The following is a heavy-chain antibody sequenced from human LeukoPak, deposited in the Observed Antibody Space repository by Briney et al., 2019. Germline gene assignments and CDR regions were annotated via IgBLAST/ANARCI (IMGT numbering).Heavy chain of an antibody. D-gene: IGHD1-14*01. Sequence: GGPLRLSCAASSFTFSGYNMNWVRQAPGKGLEWVSSFTGISSFIYYSDSVKGRFTISSHDAENSVYLQIGHRLPFVRDVYYCAEAPELPGWFDPWGQGTLVTVSS. CDR2: FTGISSFI. CDR1: SFTFSGYN. CDR3: AEAPELPGWFDP. J-gene: IGHJ5*02. V-gene: IGHV3-21*01.